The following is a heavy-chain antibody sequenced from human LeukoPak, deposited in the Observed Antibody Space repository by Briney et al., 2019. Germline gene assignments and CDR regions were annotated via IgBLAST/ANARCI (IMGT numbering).Heavy chain of an antibody. Sequence: SETLSLTCTVSGGSISSYYWSWIRQPPGKGLEWIGYIYYSGSTNYNPSPKSRVTISVDTSKNQFSLKLSSVTAADTAVYYCARTGNSRFDYWGQGTLVTVSS. CDR1: GGSISSYY. J-gene: IGHJ4*02. D-gene: IGHD4-23*01. CDR3: ARTGNSRFDY. CDR2: IYYSGST. V-gene: IGHV4-59*08.